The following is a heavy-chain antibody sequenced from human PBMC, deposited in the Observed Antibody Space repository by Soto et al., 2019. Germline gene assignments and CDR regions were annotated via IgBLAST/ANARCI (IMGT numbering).Heavy chain of an antibody. V-gene: IGHV3-7*01. CDR1: GFTFSSYW. Sequence: GGSLRLSCAASGFTFSSYWMSWVRQAPGKGLEWVANIKQDGSEKYYVDSVKGRFTISRDNAKNSLYLQMNSLRAEDTAVYYCARDLVVVDAKGDGYWFDPWGQGTLVTVSS. CDR2: IKQDGSEK. J-gene: IGHJ5*02. D-gene: IGHD2-15*01. CDR3: ARDLVVVDAKGDGYWFDP.